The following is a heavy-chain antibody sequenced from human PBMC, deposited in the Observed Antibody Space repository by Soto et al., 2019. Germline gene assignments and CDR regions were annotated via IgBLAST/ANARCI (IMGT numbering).Heavy chain of an antibody. J-gene: IGHJ4*02. V-gene: IGHV1-18*04. CDR2: ISTYNGNT. Sequence: ASVKVSCKASGYIFTSYGITWVRQAPGQGLEWMGWISTYNGNTNYAQKFQDRVTMTTDTSTSTAYMELRSLRSDDTAVYYCARDLIVTGTYFDYWGQGTLVTVSS. D-gene: IGHD3-9*01. CDR3: ARDLIVTGTYFDY. CDR1: GYIFTSYG.